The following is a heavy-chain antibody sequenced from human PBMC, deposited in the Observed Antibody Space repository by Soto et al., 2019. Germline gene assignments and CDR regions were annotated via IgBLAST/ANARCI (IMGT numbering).Heavy chain of an antibody. D-gene: IGHD1-7*01. Sequence: PSQTLSLTCAISGDSVSSNSAAWNWIRQSPSRGLDWLGRTYYRSKWYNDYAVSVKSRITINPDTSKNQFSLQLNSVTPEDTAVYYCARGNSRELLIYYYYGMDVWGQGTTVTVSS. CDR3: ARGNSRELLIYYYYGMDV. CDR1: GDSVSSNSAA. CDR2: TYYRSKWYN. J-gene: IGHJ6*02. V-gene: IGHV6-1*01.